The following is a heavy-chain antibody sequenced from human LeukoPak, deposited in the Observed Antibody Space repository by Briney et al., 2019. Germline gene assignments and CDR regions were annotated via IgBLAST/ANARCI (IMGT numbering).Heavy chain of an antibody. J-gene: IGHJ6*03. CDR2: INPNSGGT. D-gene: IGHD2/OR15-2a*01. CDR3: AFSRYYLQGSYYYMDV. V-gene: IGHV1-2*02. Sequence: GASVKDSCKASGYTFTGYYMHWVREAPGQGLEWMGWINPNSGGTNYAQKFQGRVTMTRDTSISTAYMELSRLRSDDTAVYYCAFSRYYLQGSYYYMDVWGKGTTVTVSS. CDR1: GYTFTGYY.